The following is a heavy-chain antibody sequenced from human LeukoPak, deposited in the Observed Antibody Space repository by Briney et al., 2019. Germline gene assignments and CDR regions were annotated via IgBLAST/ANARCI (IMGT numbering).Heavy chain of an antibody. J-gene: IGHJ4*02. CDR3: AKDQREDYYDSSGFLDY. D-gene: IGHD3-22*01. V-gene: IGHV3-23*01. CDR1: GFTFSSYA. CDR2: ISASGGST. Sequence: GGSLRLSCAASGFTFSSYAMSWVRQAPGKGLEWVSAISASGGSTYYADSVKGRFTISRDNSKNTLYLQMNSLRAEDTAVYYCAKDQREDYYDSSGFLDYWGQGTLVTVSS.